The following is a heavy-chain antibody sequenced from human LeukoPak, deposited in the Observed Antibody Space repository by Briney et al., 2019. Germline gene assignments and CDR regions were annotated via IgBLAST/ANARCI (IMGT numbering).Heavy chain of an antibody. V-gene: IGHV4-34*01. J-gene: IGHJ2*01. D-gene: IGHD6-19*01. Sequence: SETLSLTCVVYGESFSGHSWSWIRQPPGKGLEWIGEINQRRNTNYNPSLKSRVTISIDTSKNQFSLKLSSVTAADTAVYYCARHGWHAWYFDLWGRGTLVTVSS. CDR3: ARHGWHAWYFDL. CDR1: GESFSGHS. CDR2: INQRRNT.